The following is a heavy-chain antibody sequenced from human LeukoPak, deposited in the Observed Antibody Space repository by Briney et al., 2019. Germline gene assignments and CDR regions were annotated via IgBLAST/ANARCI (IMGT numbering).Heavy chain of an antibody. D-gene: IGHD6-13*01. CDR2: INPNSGGT. J-gene: IGHJ4*02. CDR1: GYTFTGYY. Sequence: ASVKVSCKASGYTFTGYYMHWVRQAPGQGLEWMGWINPNSGGTNYAQKFQGRVTMTRDTSISTAYMELSRLRSDDTAVYYCARASRYSSSWCFDYWGQGTLVTVSS. V-gene: IGHV1-2*02. CDR3: ARASRYSSSWCFDY.